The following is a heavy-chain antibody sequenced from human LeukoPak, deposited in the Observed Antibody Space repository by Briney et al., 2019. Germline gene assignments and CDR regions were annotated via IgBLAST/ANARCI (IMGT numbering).Heavy chain of an antibody. CDR1: GFTFGLHG. J-gene: IGHJ4*02. CDR2: MSYDGSVK. Sequence: GGSLRLSCVASGFTFGLHGMHWVRQAPGKGLEWVALMSYDGSVKDYGDSVKGRFTISRDNSKNTLYLQMNSLRAEDTAVYYCANDYSNKALNFDYWGQGTLVTVSS. CDR3: ANDYSNKALNFDY. D-gene: IGHD2-21*01. V-gene: IGHV3-30*18.